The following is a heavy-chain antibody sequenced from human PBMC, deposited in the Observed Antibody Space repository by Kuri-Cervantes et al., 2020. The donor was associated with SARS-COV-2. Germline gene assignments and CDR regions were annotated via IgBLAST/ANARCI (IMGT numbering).Heavy chain of an antibody. V-gene: IGHV3-30*04. Sequence: GGSLRLSCAASGFTFSSYAMHWVRQAPGKGLEWVAAISYDGSNKYYADSVKGRFTISRDNSKNTLYLQMNSLRAEDTAVYYCARAYSSSWRTYDAFDIWGQGTMVTVSS. D-gene: IGHD6-13*01. CDR3: ARAYSSSWRTYDAFDI. CDR1: GFTFSSYA. J-gene: IGHJ3*02. CDR2: ISYDGSNK.